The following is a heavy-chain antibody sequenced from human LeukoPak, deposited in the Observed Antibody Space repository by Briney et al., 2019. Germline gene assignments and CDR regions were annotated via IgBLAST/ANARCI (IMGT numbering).Heavy chain of an antibody. CDR1: GFTFSSYS. J-gene: IGHJ4*02. D-gene: IGHD2-2*01. Sequence: GGSLRLSCAASGFTFSSYSMNWVRQAPGKGLDWVSYISSSSSTIYYADSVKGRFTISRDNAKNSLYLQMNSLRDEDTAVYYCARSGWDCSSTSCYVGYYFDYWGQGTLVTVSS. CDR2: ISSSSSTI. V-gene: IGHV3-48*02. CDR3: ARSGWDCSSTSCYVGYYFDY.